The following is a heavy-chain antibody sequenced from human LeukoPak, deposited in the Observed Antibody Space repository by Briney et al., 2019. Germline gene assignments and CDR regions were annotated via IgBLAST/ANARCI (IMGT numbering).Heavy chain of an antibody. D-gene: IGHD3-9*01. J-gene: IGHJ4*02. CDR3: AKTSSSGYLDDY. Sequence: GGSLRLSCAASGFTFSSYTMNWVRQAPGKGLEWVSSISSGSNYKNYADSVKGRFTISRDNSKNTLYLQMNSLRAEDTAVYYCAKTSSSGYLDDYWGQGTLVTVSS. CDR1: GFTFSSYT. CDR2: ISSGSNYK. V-gene: IGHV3-21*04.